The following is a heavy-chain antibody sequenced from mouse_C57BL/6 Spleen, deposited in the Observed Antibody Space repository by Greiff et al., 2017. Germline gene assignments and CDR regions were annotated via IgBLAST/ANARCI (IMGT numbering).Heavy chain of an antibody. Sequence: VQLQQSDAELVKPGASVKISCKVSGYTFTDHTIHWMKQRPEQGLEWIGYIYPRDGSTKYNEKFKGKATLTADKSSSTAYMQLNSLTSEDSAVYFCARSKAYYYGSSYYFDYWGQGTTLTVSS. CDR1: GYTFTDHT. D-gene: IGHD1-1*01. J-gene: IGHJ2*01. V-gene: IGHV1-78*01. CDR3: ARSKAYYYGSSYYFDY. CDR2: IYPRDGST.